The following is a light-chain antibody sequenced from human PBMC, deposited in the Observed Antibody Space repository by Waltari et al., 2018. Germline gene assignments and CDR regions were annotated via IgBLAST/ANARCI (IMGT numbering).Light chain of an antibody. CDR2: DVS. Sequence: QSALTQPASVSGSPGQSITISCPGTSSDVGGFDYVSWYQQHPGKSPKLLIYDVSNRPSGVSNRFSGSKSGNTASLTISGLQAEDEADYYCSSYTSSNTLLFGGGTNLTVL. J-gene: IGLJ2*01. V-gene: IGLV2-14*03. CDR1: SSDVGGFDY. CDR3: SSYTSSNTLL.